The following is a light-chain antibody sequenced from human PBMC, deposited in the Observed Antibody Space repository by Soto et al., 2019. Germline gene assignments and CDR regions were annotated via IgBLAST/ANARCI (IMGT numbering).Light chain of an antibody. J-gene: IGLJ1*01. CDR2: DVS. CDR1: SSDVGGYNS. Sequence: QSVLTQPASVSGSPGQSITISCTGTSSDVGGYNSVSWYQHHPGKAPKLMIFDVSDRPSGVSSRFSGSKSGNTASLTISGLQAEDEAVYYCSSYTTSSTPHYVCGPGTKVTVL. V-gene: IGLV2-14*03. CDR3: SSYTTSSTPHYV.